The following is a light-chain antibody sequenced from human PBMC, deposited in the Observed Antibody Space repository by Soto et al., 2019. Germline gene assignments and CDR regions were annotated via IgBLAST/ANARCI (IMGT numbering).Light chain of an antibody. CDR1: QSVSSN. CDR2: GAS. J-gene: IGKJ5*01. Sequence: EIGMTHSPATLSVSAGERATFSCWASQSVSSNLAWYQQKPGQAPRLLIYGASIRATGIPARFSGGGYGTEFNLTISSLQSGDFAVYYCQQYNDWPITFGQGTRLEIK. V-gene: IGKV3-15*01. CDR3: QQYNDWPIT.